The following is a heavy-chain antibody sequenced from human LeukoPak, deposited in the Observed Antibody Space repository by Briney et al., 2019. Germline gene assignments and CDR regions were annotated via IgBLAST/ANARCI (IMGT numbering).Heavy chain of an antibody. V-gene: IGHV4-59*12. D-gene: IGHD6-19*01. CDR2: IYYSGST. CDR3: ARGLRCSSGWFRFDY. Sequence: LSETLSLTCTVSGGSISSYYWSWIRQPPGKGLEWIGYIYYSGSTNYNPSLKSRVTISVDTSKNQFSLKLSSVTAADTAVYYCARGLRCSSGWFRFDYWGQGTLVTVSS. J-gene: IGHJ4*02. CDR1: GGSISSYY.